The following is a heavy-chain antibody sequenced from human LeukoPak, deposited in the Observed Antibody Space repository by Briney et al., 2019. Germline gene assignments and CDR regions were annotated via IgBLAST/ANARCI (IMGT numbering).Heavy chain of an antibody. V-gene: IGHV3-23*01. Sequence: HPGGSLRLSCAASGFTFSSYAMSWVRQAPGKGLEWASAISGSGGSTYYADSVKGRFTISRDNSKNTLYLQMNSLRAEDTAVYYCAKDSPTNYDFWSGRPYYFDYWGQGTLVTVSS. CDR1: GFTFSSYA. J-gene: IGHJ4*02. D-gene: IGHD3-3*01. CDR2: ISGSGGST. CDR3: AKDSPTNYDFWSGRPYYFDY.